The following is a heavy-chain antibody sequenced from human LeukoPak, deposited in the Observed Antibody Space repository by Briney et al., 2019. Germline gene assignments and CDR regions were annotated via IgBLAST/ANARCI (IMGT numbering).Heavy chain of an antibody. V-gene: IGHV4-59*01. J-gene: IGHJ4*02. CDR1: GGSFSGYY. CDR2: IYYSGST. CDR3: ARVKGYGIFDY. Sequence: SETLSLTCAVYGGSFSGYYWSWIRQPPGKGLEWIGYIYYSGSTNYNPSLKSRVTISVDTSKNQFSLKLSSVTAADTAVYYCARVKGYGIFDYWGQGTLVTVSS. D-gene: IGHD3-16*01.